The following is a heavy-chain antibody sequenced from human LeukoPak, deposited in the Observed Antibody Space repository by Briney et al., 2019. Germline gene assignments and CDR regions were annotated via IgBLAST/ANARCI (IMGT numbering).Heavy chain of an antibody. CDR3: ARRTAAAGFFDY. CDR1: GGSISSYY. Sequence: PSETLSLTCTVSGGSISSYYWSWIRQPPGKGLEWIGYIYYSGSTNYNPSLKSRVTISVDTSKNQFSLKLSSVTAADTAVYYCARRTAAAGFFDYWGQGTLVTVSS. J-gene: IGHJ4*02. CDR2: IYYSGST. D-gene: IGHD6-13*01. V-gene: IGHV4-59*08.